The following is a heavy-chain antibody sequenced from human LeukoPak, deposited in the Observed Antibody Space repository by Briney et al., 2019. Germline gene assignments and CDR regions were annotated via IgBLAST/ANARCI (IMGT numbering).Heavy chain of an antibody. CDR3: ARGPPIELSGPYYFDY. V-gene: IGHV1-8*01. CDR2: MNPNSGNT. Sequence: GASMEVSCKASGYTFTSYDINWVRQATGQGLEWMGWMNPNSGNTGYAQKFQGRVTMTRNTSISTAYMELSSLRSEDTAVYYCARGPPIELSGPYYFDYWGQGTLVTVSS. D-gene: IGHD1-1*01. CDR1: GYTFTSYD. J-gene: IGHJ4*02.